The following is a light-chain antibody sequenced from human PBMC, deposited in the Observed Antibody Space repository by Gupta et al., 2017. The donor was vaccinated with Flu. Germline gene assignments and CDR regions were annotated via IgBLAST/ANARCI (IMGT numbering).Light chain of an antibody. J-gene: IGKJ5*01. V-gene: IGKV1-5*03. CDR2: KAS. Sequence: PSTLSASVGDRVTITCRASQSISSWLAWYQQKPGKAPNLLIYKASSLESGVPSRFSGSGSGTEFTLTISSLQPDDFATYYCQQYNGYPITFGQGTRLESK. CDR3: QQYNGYPIT. CDR1: QSISSW.